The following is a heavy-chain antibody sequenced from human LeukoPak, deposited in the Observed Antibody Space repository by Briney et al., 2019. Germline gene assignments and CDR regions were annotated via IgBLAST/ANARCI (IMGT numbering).Heavy chain of an antibody. J-gene: IGHJ4*02. Sequence: PGGSLRLSCAASGFTFSSYAMHWVRQAPGKGLEWVAVISYDGSNKYYADSVKGRFTISRDNSKNTLYLQMNSLRAEDTAVYYCAKTTRSTIFGVVIIVTESKQFDYWGQGTLVTVSS. V-gene: IGHV3-30*04. D-gene: IGHD3-3*01. CDR3: AKTTRSTIFGVVIIVTESKQFDY. CDR1: GFTFSSYA. CDR2: ISYDGSNK.